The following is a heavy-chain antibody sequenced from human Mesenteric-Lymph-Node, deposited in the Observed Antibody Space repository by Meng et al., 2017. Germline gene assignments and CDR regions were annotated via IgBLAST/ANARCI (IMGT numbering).Heavy chain of an antibody. CDR3: ARLGDCRSTNCLDY. V-gene: IGHV4-34*01. CDR1: VGAFSGYY. D-gene: IGHD2-2*01. Sequence: QAQLQRLGAGLFKPSETPSLPCAVYVGAFSGYYWSWIRQPPGKGLEWIGEINHSGSTNYNPSLKSRVTISVDTSKNQFSLKLSSVSAADTAVYYCARLGDCRSTNCLDYWGQGTLVTVSS. J-gene: IGHJ4*02. CDR2: INHSGST.